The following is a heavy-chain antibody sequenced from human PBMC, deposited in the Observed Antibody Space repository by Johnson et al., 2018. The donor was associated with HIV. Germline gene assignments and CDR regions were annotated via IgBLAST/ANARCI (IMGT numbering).Heavy chain of an antibody. Sequence: QVQLVESGGGVVQPGRSLRLSCAASGFTFSDYYMSWIRQAPGKGLEWVSYISSSGSTIYYADSVKGRFTISRDNAKNSLYLQMNSLRAEDTAVYYCARDPGNGGRPFDAFDIWGQGTMVTVSA. J-gene: IGHJ3*02. V-gene: IGHV3-11*04. CDR3: ARDPGNGGRPFDAFDI. D-gene: IGHD4-23*01. CDR2: ISSSGSTI. CDR1: GFTFSDYY.